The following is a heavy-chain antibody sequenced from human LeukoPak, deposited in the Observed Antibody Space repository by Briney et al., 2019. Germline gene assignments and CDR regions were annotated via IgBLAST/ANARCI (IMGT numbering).Heavy chain of an antibody. CDR1: GGSISSYY. J-gene: IGHJ4*02. Sequence: PSETLSLTCTVSGGSISSYYWSWIRQPPGKGLEWIGYIYYSGSTNYNPSLKSRVTISVDTSKNQFSLKLSSVTAADTAVYYCARGGSYYGDHQFDYWGQGTLVTVSS. CDR2: IYYSGST. CDR3: ARGGSYYGDHQFDY. D-gene: IGHD1-26*01. V-gene: IGHV4-59*01.